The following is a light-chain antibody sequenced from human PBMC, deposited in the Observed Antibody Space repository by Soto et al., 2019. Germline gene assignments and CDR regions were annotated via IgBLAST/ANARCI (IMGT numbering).Light chain of an antibody. CDR3: LQHHDESWT. Sequence: DIQMTQSPSSVSASVGDRVTITCRASQGVSNWLAWYQQKPGQAPKLLIYAASTLRSGVPSRFRGSGSGTDFTFTISSLQPEDFATYYCLQHHDESWTFGQGTKVDIK. J-gene: IGKJ1*01. V-gene: IGKV1-12*01. CDR1: QGVSNW. CDR2: AAS.